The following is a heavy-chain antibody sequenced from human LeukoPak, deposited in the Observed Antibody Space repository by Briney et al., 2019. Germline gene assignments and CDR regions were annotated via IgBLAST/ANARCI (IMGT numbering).Heavy chain of an antibody. CDR1: GFTFSSYA. J-gene: IGHJ4*02. D-gene: IGHD6-13*01. V-gene: IGHV3-30*04. CDR3: ARSRGPVSSPDDY. CDR2: ISYDGSNK. Sequence: GGSLRLSCAASGFTFSSYAIHWVRQAPGKGLEWVSVISYDGSNKYYADSVKGRFTISRDNSKNTLFLQMNSLRAEDTAVYYCARSRGPVSSPDDYWGQGTLVTVSS.